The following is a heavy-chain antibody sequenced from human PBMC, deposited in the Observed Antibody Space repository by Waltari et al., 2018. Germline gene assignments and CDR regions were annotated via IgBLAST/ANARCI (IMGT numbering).Heavy chain of an antibody. J-gene: IGHJ6*03. CDR2: IFSNDEK. V-gene: IGHV2-26*01. CDR3: ARILEGYCSSTSCYTYYYYYMDV. CDR1: GFSPSNARMG. Sequence: QVTLKESGPVLVKPTETLTLTCTVPGFSPSNARMGVGWIRQPPGKALEWLAHIFSNDEKSYSTSLKLRLTISKDTSKCQVVLTMTNMDPVDTATYYCARILEGYCSSTSCYTYYYYYMDVWGKGTTVTISS. D-gene: IGHD2-2*01.